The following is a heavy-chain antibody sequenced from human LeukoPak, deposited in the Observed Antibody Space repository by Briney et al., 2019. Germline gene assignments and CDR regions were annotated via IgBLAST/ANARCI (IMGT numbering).Heavy chain of an antibody. CDR1: GGSISSSSYC. V-gene: IGHV4-39*01. CDR3: ARQYSGDSRSPFFDY. J-gene: IGHJ4*02. D-gene: IGHD5-18*01. CDR2: VCYSGST. Sequence: PSETLSLTCTVSGGSISSSSYCWGWIRQPPGKGLEWIGSVCYSGSTYYNPSLKSRVTISVDMSKNQFSLKLNSVTAADTAVYYCARQYSGDSRSPFFDYWGQGTLVTVSS.